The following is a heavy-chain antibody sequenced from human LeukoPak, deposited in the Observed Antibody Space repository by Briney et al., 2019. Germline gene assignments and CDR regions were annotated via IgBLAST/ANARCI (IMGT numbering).Heavy chain of an antibody. D-gene: IGHD4-17*01. Sequence: GASVKVSCKASGYTFTSYGISWVRQAPGQGLEWMGRINPNSGGTNYAQKFQGRVTMTRDTSISTAYMELSRLRSDDTAVYYCARVSASSSTVTTYYFDYWGQGTLVTVSS. V-gene: IGHV1-2*06. CDR1: GYTFTSYG. J-gene: IGHJ4*02. CDR3: ARVSASSSTVTTYYFDY. CDR2: INPNSGGT.